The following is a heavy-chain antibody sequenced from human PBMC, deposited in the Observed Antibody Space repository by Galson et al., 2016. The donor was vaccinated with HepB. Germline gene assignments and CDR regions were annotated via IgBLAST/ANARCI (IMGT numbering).Heavy chain of an antibody. CDR2: ISFYSADT. Sequence: SLKLSCTASGYSFNAYGMLWVRQTPGQGLEWVGWISFYSADTYYAHTFQGRVTIPTDTSATTVNLELRSLRSDDTAVYYCARDWGGTCDPFDYWGQGTLVTVSS. J-gene: IGHJ4*02. CDR1: GYSFNAYG. CDR3: ARDWGGTCDPFDY. V-gene: IGHV1-18*01. D-gene: IGHD2-15*01.